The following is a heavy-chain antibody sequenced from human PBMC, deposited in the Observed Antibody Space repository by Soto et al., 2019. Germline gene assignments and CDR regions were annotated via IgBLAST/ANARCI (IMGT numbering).Heavy chain of an antibody. CDR2: ISYDGSDK. V-gene: IGHV3-30-3*01. CDR3: ARGGKGVVPAHGGHYYYYGMDV. CDR1: GFTFSSYA. J-gene: IGHJ6*02. Sequence: QPGGSLRLSCAASGFTFSSYAMHWVRQAPGKGLEWVAVISYDGSDKYYADSVKGRFTISRDNSKNTLYLQMNSLRAEDTAVYYCARGGKGVVPAHGGHYYYYGMDVWGQGTTVTVSS. D-gene: IGHD2-2*01.